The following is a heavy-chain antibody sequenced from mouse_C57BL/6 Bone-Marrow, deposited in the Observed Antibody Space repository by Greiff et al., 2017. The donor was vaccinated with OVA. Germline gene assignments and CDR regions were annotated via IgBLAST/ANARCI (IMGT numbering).Heavy chain of an antibody. J-gene: IGHJ1*03. V-gene: IGHV1-62-2*01. Sequence: QVQLQQSGAELVKPGASVKLSCKASGYTFTDYSIHWVKQRSGQGLAWIGWFYPGSGSIKYNEKFKDKATLPVDKSSSPVYMELSRLTSEASAVYFGARHEPLTVVQYLDVWGKGTTVTVSS. D-gene: IGHD1-1*01. CDR1: GYTFTDYS. CDR2: FYPGSGSI. CDR3: ARHEPLTVVQYLDV.